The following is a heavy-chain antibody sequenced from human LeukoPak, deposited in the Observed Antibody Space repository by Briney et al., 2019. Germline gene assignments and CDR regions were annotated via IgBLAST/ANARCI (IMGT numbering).Heavy chain of an antibody. V-gene: IGHV5-51*01. Sequence: GESLKISCKGSGYSFTSYWIGWVRQMPGKGLGWMGIIYPGDSDTRYSPSFQGQVTISADKSISTAYLQWSSLKASYAAMSYCARRGKEWEPSGADIWGQGTMVTVSS. J-gene: IGHJ3*02. CDR2: IYPGDSDT. D-gene: IGHD1-26*01. CDR1: GYSFTSYW. CDR3: ARRGKEWEPSGADI.